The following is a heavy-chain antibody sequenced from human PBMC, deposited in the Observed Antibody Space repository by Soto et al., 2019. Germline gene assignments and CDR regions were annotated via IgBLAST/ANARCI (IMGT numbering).Heavy chain of an antibody. V-gene: IGHV4-31*03. CDR3: AGHYSRSWVYNY. Sequence: SETLSLTCSVSGGPITSGGYYWSWIRQRPGKGLEWIGIIYYSGSTSYHPSLKSRASISLDKSKNQFSLELSSVTAADTAFYYCAGHYSRSWVYNYWGQGTLVTVSS. CDR2: IYYSGST. J-gene: IGHJ4*02. D-gene: IGHD6-6*01. CDR1: GGPITSGGYY.